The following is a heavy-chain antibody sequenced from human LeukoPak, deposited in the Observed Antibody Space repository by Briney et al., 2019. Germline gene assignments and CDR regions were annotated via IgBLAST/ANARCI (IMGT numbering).Heavy chain of an antibody. CDR3: ARGVPDLTFDY. CDR2: IIPIFGTA. D-gene: IGHD2-2*01. V-gene: IGHV1-69*06. J-gene: IGHJ4*02. Sequence: GSSVKVSCKASGGTFSSYATSWVRQAPGQGLEWMGGIIPIFGTANYAQKFQGRVTITADKSTSTAYMELSSLRSEDTAVYYCARGVPDLTFDYWGQGTLVTVSS. CDR1: GGTFSSYA.